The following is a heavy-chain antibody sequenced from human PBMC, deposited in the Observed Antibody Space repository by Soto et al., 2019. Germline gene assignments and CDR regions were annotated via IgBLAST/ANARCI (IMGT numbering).Heavy chain of an antibody. CDR2: INPSGGST. Sequence: GASVKVSCKASGYTFTSYYMHWVLQAPGQGLEWMGIINPSGGSTSYAQKFQGRVTMTRDTSTSTVYMELSSLRSEDTAVYYCARDQEAGSSSWYFSGMDVWGQGTTVTVSS. J-gene: IGHJ6*02. CDR3: ARDQEAGSSSWYFSGMDV. D-gene: IGHD6-13*01. V-gene: IGHV1-46*01. CDR1: GYTFTSYY.